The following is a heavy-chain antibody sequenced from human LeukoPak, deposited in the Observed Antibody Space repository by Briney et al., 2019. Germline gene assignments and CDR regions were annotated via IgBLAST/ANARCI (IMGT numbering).Heavy chain of an antibody. CDR2: ISAYNDNT. CDR1: GYTSGYTFSSNT. Sequence: ASVKVSCKASGYTSGYTFSSNTISWVRQAPGQGLEWMGWISAYNDNTNYAQKLQGRVTMTTDTSTSTAYMELRSLRSDDTAVYYCARAARKGPIAAAGYWGQGTLVTVSS. V-gene: IGHV1-18*01. D-gene: IGHD6-13*01. J-gene: IGHJ4*02. CDR3: ARAARKGPIAAAGY.